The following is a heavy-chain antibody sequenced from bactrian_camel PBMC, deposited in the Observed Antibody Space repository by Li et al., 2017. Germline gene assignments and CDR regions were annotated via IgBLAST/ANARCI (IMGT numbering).Heavy chain of an antibody. Sequence: VQLVESGGGSVRTGGSLRLSCAASGFTFDDYAMAWIRQAPGKGLERISAISWSGDATNYADSVKGRFTISKDNAKNVLNLQMRNLKPEDTAVYYCVMTDDMGSFKGTQVTVS. V-gene: IGHV3-1*01. J-gene: IGHJ4*01. CDR2: ISWSGDAT. D-gene: IGHD2*01. CDR1: GFTFDDYA.